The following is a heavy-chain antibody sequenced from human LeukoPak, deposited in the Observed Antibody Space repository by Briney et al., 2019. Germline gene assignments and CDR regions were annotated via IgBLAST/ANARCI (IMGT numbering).Heavy chain of an antibody. D-gene: IGHD4-11*01. CDR3: ARGTVTTQNYYFDY. Sequence: PSQTLSLTRTVSGGSISSGGYYWSWIRQHPGKGLEWIGYIYYSGSTYYNPSLKSRVTISVDTSKNQFSLKLSSVTAADTAVYYCARGTVTTQNYYFDYWGQGTLVTVSS. V-gene: IGHV4-31*03. J-gene: IGHJ4*02. CDR2: IYYSGST. CDR1: GGSISSGGYY.